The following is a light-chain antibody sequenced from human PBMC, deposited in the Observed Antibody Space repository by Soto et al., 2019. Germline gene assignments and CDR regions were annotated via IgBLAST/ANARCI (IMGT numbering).Light chain of an antibody. Sequence: DIPMTQSPSSVSASVGDRVTITCRASQTLSNYLTWFQQKPGKAPKVLIYGASTLQSGVPSRFSGSGSGAEVTLTISNLQPEDSATYYCQQSFSPLLTFGGGTKVEIK. CDR1: QTLSNY. CDR3: QQSFSPLLT. V-gene: IGKV1-39*01. J-gene: IGKJ4*01. CDR2: GAS.